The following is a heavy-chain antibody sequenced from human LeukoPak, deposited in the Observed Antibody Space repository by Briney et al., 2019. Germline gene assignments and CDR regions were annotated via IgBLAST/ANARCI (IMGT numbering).Heavy chain of an antibody. CDR2: IDPSDSYT. CDR1: GCRFTSYW. Sequence: GAALRISCKGAGCRFTSYWISWVRQMPGKGLEWMGRIDPSDSYTNYSPSFQGHVTISADKSISTAYLQWSSLKASDTAPYYCARHDKSYGSPFDYWGQGTLVTVSS. CDR3: ARHDKSYGSPFDY. D-gene: IGHD5-18*01. V-gene: IGHV5-10-1*01. J-gene: IGHJ4*02.